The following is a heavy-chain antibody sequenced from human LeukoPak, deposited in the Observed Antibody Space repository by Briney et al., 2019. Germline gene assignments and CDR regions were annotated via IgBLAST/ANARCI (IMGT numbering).Heavy chain of an antibody. Sequence: SGTLSLTCTVSGGSISSGGYYWSWIRQYPGKGLEWIGYIYYSGSTYYNPSLKSRVTISVDTSKNQFSLKLSSVTAADTAVYYCARSQSFGVVIGLYYYGMDVWGQGTTVTISS. V-gene: IGHV4-31*03. CDR1: GGSISSGGYY. CDR2: IYYSGST. D-gene: IGHD3-3*01. J-gene: IGHJ6*02. CDR3: ARSQSFGVVIGLYYYGMDV.